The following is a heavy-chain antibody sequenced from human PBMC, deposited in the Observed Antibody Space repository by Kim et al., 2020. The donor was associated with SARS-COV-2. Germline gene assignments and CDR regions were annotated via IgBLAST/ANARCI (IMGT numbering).Heavy chain of an antibody. CDR1: GFTFSNAW. CDR2: IKSKTDGGTT. D-gene: IGHD2-15*01. J-gene: IGHJ6*02. V-gene: IGHV3-15*01. CDR3: TTLGYCSGGSCYPDYYYYYGMDV. Sequence: GGSLRLSCAASGFTFSNAWMSWVRQAPGKGLEWVGRIKSKTDGGTTDYAAPVKGRFTISRDDSKNTLYLQMNSRKTEDTAVYYCTTLGYCSGGSCYPDYYYYYGMDVWGQGTTVTVSS.